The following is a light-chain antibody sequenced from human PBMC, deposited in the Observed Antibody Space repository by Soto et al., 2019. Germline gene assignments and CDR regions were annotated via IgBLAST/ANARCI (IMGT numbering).Light chain of an antibody. V-gene: IGLV2-14*01. J-gene: IGLJ1*01. Sequence: QSALTQPASVSVSPGQSITISCTGTSSDVGGFNYVSWYQQHPGKAPKLLIFDVYSRPSGISNRFSGSKSGSTASLTISGLQAEDEADYYCSSYTTSSSYVFGAGTKVTVL. CDR1: SSDVGGFNY. CDR2: DVY. CDR3: SSYTTSSSYV.